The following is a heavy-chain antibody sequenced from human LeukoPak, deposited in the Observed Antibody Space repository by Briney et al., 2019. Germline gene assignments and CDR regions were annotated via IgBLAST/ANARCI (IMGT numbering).Heavy chain of an antibody. J-gene: IGHJ4*02. D-gene: IGHD6-13*01. V-gene: IGHV4-39*07. CDR2: INHSGST. Sequence: PSETLSLTCTVSGGSISSSSYYWGWIRQPPGKGLEWIGEINHSGSTNYNPSLKSRVTISVDTSKNQFSLKPSSVTAADTAVYYCARSCWYRGDYWGQGTLVTVSS. CDR1: GGSISSSSYY. CDR3: ARSCWYRGDY.